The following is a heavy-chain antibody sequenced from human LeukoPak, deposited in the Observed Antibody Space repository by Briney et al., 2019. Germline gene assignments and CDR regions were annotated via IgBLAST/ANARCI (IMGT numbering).Heavy chain of an antibody. Sequence: PSETLSLTCTVSGGSISSGDYYWSWIRQPPGKGLEWIGYIYYSGSTYYNPSLKSRVTISVDTSKNQFSLKLSSVTAADTAVYYCARWINSGYDKDAFDIWGQGTMVTVSS. CDR3: ARWINSGYDKDAFDI. D-gene: IGHD5-12*01. CDR1: GGSISSGDYY. CDR2: IYYSGST. J-gene: IGHJ3*02. V-gene: IGHV4-30-4*01.